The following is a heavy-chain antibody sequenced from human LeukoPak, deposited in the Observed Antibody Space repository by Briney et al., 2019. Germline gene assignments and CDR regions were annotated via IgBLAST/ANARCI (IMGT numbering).Heavy chain of an antibody. D-gene: IGHD6-25*01. J-gene: IGHJ4*02. CDR2: IYYSGST. V-gene: IGHV4-4*02. Sequence: SETLSLTCGVSGGSISSTNWWSCVRQPPGKGLEWIGDIYYSGSTNYNPSLRSRVTISIDTSKIRFSLKLTSVTAADTAVYYCARMFSSGLFFDYWGQGTLVTVSS. CDR3: ARMFSSGLFFDY. CDR1: GGSISSTNW.